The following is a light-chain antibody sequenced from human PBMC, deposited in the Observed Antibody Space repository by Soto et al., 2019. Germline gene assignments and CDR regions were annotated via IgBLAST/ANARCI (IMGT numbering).Light chain of an antibody. CDR3: QQYNNWSTWT. CDR2: GAS. J-gene: IGKJ1*01. V-gene: IGKV3-15*01. Sequence: EIVMTQSPATLSVSPGERATLSCRASQSVSSNLAWYQQKPGQAPRLLIYGASTRATGIPARFSGRGSGTEFTLTISSLQSEDFAVYYCQQYNNWSTWTFGQGTKVEIK. CDR1: QSVSSN.